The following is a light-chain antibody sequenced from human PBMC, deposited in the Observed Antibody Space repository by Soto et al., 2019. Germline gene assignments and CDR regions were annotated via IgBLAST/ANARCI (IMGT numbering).Light chain of an antibody. CDR1: QSVSSN. CDR3: QQYGYLIT. CDR2: GAS. V-gene: IGKV3D-15*01. Sequence: EIVLTQSPATLSVSPGERATLSCRASQSVSSNLAWYQQKPGQAPRLLIYGASTRATGIPDRFSGSGSGTDFTLAISRLEPEDFAVYYCQQYGYLITFGQGTRLELK. J-gene: IGKJ5*01.